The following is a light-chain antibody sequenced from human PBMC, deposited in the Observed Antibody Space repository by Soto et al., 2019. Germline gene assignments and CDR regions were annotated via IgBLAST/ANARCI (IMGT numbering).Light chain of an antibody. CDR1: SSDVGGYNY. V-gene: IGLV2-14*01. CDR3: SSYTSSSTV. CDR2: EVS. Sequence: QSALTQPASVSGSPGQSITISCTGDSSDVGGYNYVSWFQQHPGKAPKLMIYEVSHRPSGVSHRFSGSKSGTTASLTISGLQAEDEADYYCSSYTSSSTVFGGGTKLTVL. J-gene: IGLJ3*02.